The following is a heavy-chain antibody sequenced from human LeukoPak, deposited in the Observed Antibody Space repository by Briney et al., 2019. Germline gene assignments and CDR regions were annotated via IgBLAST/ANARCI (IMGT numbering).Heavy chain of an antibody. D-gene: IGHD2-15*01. Sequence: GTSVKVSCTSSAFTFTISAMQWVRQARGQRLEWIGWIVVGSGNTNYAQKFQERVTITRDMSTSTAYMELSSLRSEDTAVYYCAADPHSPYPGAWGQGTLVTVSS. CDR3: AADPHSPYPGA. J-gene: IGHJ4*02. CDR1: AFTFTISA. CDR2: IVVGSGNT. V-gene: IGHV1-58*02.